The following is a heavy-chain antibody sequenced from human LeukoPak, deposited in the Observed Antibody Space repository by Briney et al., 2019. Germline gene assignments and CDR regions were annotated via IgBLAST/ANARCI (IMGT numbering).Heavy chain of an antibody. CDR3: AKGRGSSWFTSSYSMDV. J-gene: IGHJ6*03. V-gene: IGHV3-23*01. Sequence: GGSLRLSCAASGFTFSTYAMSWVRQAPGKGLEWVPVISGSGGSSYYADSVKGRFTISRDNSKNTLYLQMNSLRAEDTAVYYCAKGRGSSWFTSSYSMDVWGKGTTVTVSS. CDR2: ISGSGGSS. CDR1: GFTFSTYA. D-gene: IGHD6-13*01.